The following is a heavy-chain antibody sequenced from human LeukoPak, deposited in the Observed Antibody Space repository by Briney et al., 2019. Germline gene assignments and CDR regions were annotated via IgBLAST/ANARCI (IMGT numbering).Heavy chain of an antibody. V-gene: IGHV5-51*01. Sequence: GESLKISCKASGYIFANYWIGWVRQMPGKGLEWMGIIYPDDSDTKYSPSFQGRVTISADRSISSVYLQWNRLQASDTAMYYCARHFGIGPREIFHFWGQGTPVTVS. J-gene: IGHJ4*02. CDR1: GYIFANYW. D-gene: IGHD1-26*01. CDR2: IYPDDSDT. CDR3: ARHFGIGPREIFHF.